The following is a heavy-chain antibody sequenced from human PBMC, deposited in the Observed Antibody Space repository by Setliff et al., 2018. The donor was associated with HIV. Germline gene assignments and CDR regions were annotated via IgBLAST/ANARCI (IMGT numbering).Heavy chain of an antibody. CDR3: AKGFYYDSGDGRVRAFDI. J-gene: IGHJ3*02. CDR1: GYTFNNYA. CDR2: VAGNAVNT. D-gene: IGHD3-22*01. Sequence: GGSLRLSCAASGYTFNNYAMSWVRQAPGKGLEWVSTVAGNAVNTYHADSVKGRFTISRDNSKNTLYLQMNSLRAEDAAVYFCAKGFYYDSGDGRVRAFDIWGQGTMVTVSS. V-gene: IGHV3-23*01.